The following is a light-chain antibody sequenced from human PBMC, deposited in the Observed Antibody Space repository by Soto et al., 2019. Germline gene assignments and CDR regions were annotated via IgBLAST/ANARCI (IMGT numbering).Light chain of an antibody. Sequence: EVVVTQSPATLSVSPGERATLPCRASQSVSSNLAWYQQKPGQAPRLLIYGASTRATGIPARFSGSGSGTEFTLTISSLQSEDFAVYYCHQYDNWPKTFGQGTRLEIK. CDR2: GAS. J-gene: IGKJ5*01. CDR3: HQYDNWPKT. CDR1: QSVSSN. V-gene: IGKV3-15*01.